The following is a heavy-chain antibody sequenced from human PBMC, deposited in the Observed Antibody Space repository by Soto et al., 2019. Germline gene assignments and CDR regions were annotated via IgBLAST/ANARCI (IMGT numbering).Heavy chain of an antibody. CDR2: ISSSGGTI. D-gene: IGHD1-26*01. V-gene: IGHV3-48*02. J-gene: IGHJ4*02. CDR1: GFTFSGYS. Sequence: EVQLVESGGGLVQPGGSPRLSCAASGFTFSGYSVNWVRQAPGKGLEWVSYISSSGGTIYYADSVKGRFTISRDTAKNSLYLQMNSLTDEDTATYYCARESRVGASTVFDYWGQGTLVTVSS. CDR3: ARESRVGASTVFDY.